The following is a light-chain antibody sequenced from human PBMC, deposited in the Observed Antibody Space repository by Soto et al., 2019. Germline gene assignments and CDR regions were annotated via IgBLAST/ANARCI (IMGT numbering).Light chain of an antibody. CDR3: QQGYTTLWT. V-gene: IGKV1-39*01. CDR2: AAS. CDR1: QTISSW. J-gene: IGKJ1*01. Sequence: DIQMTQSPSSLSASVGDRVTITCRASQTISSWLAWYQQKPGKAPKVLISAASRLQSGVSSRFSGSGSGTHFALTISNLQPEDFATYYCQQGYTTLWTFGQGTKVDIK.